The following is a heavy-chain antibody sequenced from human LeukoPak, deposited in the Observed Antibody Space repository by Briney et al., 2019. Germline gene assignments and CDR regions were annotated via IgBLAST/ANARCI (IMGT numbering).Heavy chain of an antibody. CDR3: ARVPNESSAMDV. D-gene: IGHD3-22*01. CDR1: GFTFSDHY. J-gene: IGHJ6*02. CDR2: IRNKPNHYST. Sequence: GGSLRLSCAASGFTFSDHYMDWVRQGPGRGLEWVGRIRNKPNHYSTEYAASVKDRFTISRDDSKNSLYLQMSSLKTEDTAVYYCARVPNESSAMDVWGQGTTVTVSS. V-gene: IGHV3-72*01.